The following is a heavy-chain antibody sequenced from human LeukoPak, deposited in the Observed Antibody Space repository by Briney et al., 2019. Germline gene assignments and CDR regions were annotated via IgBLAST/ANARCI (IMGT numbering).Heavy chain of an antibody. CDR2: IIPIFGTA. D-gene: IGHD3-22*01. J-gene: IGHJ4*02. V-gene: IGHV1-69*13. Sequence: ASVKVSCKASGGTFNSYAISWVRQAPGQGLEWMGGIIPIFGTANYAQKFQGRVTITADESTSTAYMELSSLRSEDTAVYYCARVAGDYYDSSGPFDYWGQGTLVTVSS. CDR3: ARVAGDYYDSSGPFDY. CDR1: GGTFNSYA.